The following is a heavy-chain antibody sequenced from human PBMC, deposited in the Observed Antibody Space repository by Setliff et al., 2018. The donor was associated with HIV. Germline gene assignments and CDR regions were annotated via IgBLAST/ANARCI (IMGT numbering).Heavy chain of an antibody. CDR3: ARIATYYDTSGYPIPYYFDY. V-gene: IGHV4-4*02. CDR2: IYHSGST. D-gene: IGHD3-22*01. J-gene: IGHJ4*02. Sequence: KPSETLSLTCVVSGGSISTSNWWSWVRQPPGKGLEWIGEIYHSGSTNYNSSLKSRVTISVDKSKNLFSLKLSSGTAADTAMYYCARIATYYDTSGYPIPYYFDYWGQGTLVTVSS. CDR1: GGSISTSNW.